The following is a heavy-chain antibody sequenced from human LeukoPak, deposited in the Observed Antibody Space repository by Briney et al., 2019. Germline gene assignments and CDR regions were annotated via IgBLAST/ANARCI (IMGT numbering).Heavy chain of an antibody. V-gene: IGHV1-69*04. CDR1: GGTFSSYA. J-gene: IGHJ6*03. CDR3: ASGSGDYYYYYMDV. CDR2: IIPILGIA. D-gene: IGHD3-10*01. Sequence: ASVKVSCKASGGTFSSYAISWVRQAPGQGLEWMGRIIPILGIANYAQKFQGRVTITADKSTSTAYMELSSLRSEDTAVYYCASGSGDYYYYYMDVWGKGTTVTVSS.